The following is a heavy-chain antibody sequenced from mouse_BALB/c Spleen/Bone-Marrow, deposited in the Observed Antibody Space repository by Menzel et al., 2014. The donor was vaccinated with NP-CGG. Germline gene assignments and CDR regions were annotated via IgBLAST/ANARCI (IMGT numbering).Heavy chain of an antibody. CDR1: GFTFSSYG. D-gene: IGHD1-1*01. CDR3: ARQGTTVVAPAMDY. V-gene: IGHV5-6*02. J-gene: IGHJ4*01. Sequence: DVKLVESGGDLVKPGGSLKLSCAASGFTFSSYGMSWVRQTPDKRLEWVATISSGGTYTYYPDSVKGRFTISRDNAKHTLYLQMSSLKSEDTAKYYCARQGTTVVAPAMDYWGQGTSVTVSS. CDR2: ISSGGTYT.